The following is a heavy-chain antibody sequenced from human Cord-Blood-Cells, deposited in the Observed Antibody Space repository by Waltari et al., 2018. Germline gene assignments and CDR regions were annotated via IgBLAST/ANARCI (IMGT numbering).Heavy chain of an antibody. CDR1: GYPISSGYY. CDR2: IYHSGST. D-gene: IGHD1-26*01. V-gene: IGHV4-38-2*02. Sequence: QVQLQESGPGLVKPSETLSLTRAVSGYPISSGYYWGWIRQPPGKGPEWIGSIYHSGSTYYNPSLKSRVTISVDTSKNQFSLKLSSVTAADTAVYYCARDLGQDSVAVAPYSGSYYDAFDIWGQGTMVTVSS. J-gene: IGHJ3*02. CDR3: ARDLGQDSVAVAPYSGSYYDAFDI.